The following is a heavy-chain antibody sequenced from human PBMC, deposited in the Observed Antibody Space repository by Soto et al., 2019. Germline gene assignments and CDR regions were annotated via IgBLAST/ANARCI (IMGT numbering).Heavy chain of an antibody. CDR3: ARDRGYSSSYNYHYSLGMDV. D-gene: IGHD5-18*01. CDR1: GYTFTGYY. J-gene: IGHJ6*02. Sequence: ASVKVSCKTSGYTFTGYYIHGVRQAPGRGLEWMGWINPSTDVTRSAEKFQDWVTMTRDTSIRKAYMELRRLKSDDTARYYCARDRGYSSSYNYHYSLGMDVWGQGTPVTVSS. CDR2: INPSTDVT. V-gene: IGHV1-2*04.